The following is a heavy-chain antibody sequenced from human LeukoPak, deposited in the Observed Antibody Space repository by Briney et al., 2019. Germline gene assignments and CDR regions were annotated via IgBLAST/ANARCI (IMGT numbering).Heavy chain of an antibody. CDR3: ARDGWFYYDSSDYSGFDY. V-gene: IGHV1-46*01. Sequence: RASVKVSCKASGYTFTRYDMHWVRQAPRQGLEWMGIINPTGGNINYAQKFQGRVTMTRDTSTSTVYMELSSLRSEDTAVYYCARDGWFYYDSSDYSGFDYWGQGTLVTVSS. D-gene: IGHD3-22*01. CDR2: INPTGGNI. J-gene: IGHJ4*02. CDR1: GYTFTRYD.